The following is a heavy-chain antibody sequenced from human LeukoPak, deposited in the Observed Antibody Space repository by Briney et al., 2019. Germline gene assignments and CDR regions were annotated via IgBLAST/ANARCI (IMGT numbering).Heavy chain of an antibody. CDR3: AKGVYGFLEWLPPYPLYYLDY. V-gene: IGHV3-23*01. D-gene: IGHD3-3*01. CDR1: GFTFSSYA. CDR2: ISGSGGST. Sequence: PGGSLRLSCAASGFTFSSYAMSWVRQAPGKGLEWVSAISGSGGSTYYADSVKGRFTTSRDNSKNTLYLQMNSLRAEDTAVYHCAKGVYGFLEWLPPYPLYYLDYWGQGTLVTVSS. J-gene: IGHJ4*02.